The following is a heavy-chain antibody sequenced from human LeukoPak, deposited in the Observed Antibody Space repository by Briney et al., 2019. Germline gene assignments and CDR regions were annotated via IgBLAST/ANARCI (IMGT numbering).Heavy chain of an antibody. CDR3: ARRRAEGGSNGHYNWFDP. J-gene: IGHJ5*02. Sequence: SETLSLTCTVSGDSINDYYWGWIRQPPGKGLEWIGYIYYSGRTKYNPSRQSRVTISVDTSKNQFSLKLSSVTAADTAVYYCARRRAEGGSNGHYNWFDPWGQGTLVTVSS. V-gene: IGHV4-59*08. CDR2: IYYSGRT. CDR1: GDSINDYY. D-gene: IGHD6-13*01.